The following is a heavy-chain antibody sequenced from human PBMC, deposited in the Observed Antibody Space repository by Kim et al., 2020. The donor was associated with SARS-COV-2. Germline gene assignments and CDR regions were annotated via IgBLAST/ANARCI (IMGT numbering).Heavy chain of an antibody. V-gene: IGHV3-21*01. J-gene: IGHJ4*02. CDR2: ISSSSSSI. Sequence: GGSLRLSCAASGFTFSSYSMNWVRQAPGKGLEWVSSISSSSSSIYYADSVKGRFTISRDNAKNSLYLQMNSLRAEDTAVYYCARGTLRCFDWWIDYWGQGTLVTVSS. CDR3: ARGTLRCFDWWIDY. CDR1: GFTFSSYS. D-gene: IGHD3-9*01.